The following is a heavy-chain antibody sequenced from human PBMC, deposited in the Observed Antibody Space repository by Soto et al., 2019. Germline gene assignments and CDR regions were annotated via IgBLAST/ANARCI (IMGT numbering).Heavy chain of an antibody. CDR1: GFTFSSYS. CDR2: ISSSSSTI. CDR3: ARGGARIAVAPFDY. V-gene: IGHV3-48*02. Sequence: GGSLRLSCAASGFTFSSYSMNWVRQAPGKGLEWVSYISSSSSTIYYADSVKGRFTISRENAKNSLYLQMNSLRDGDTAVYYCARGGARIAVAPFDYWGQGTLVTVSS. J-gene: IGHJ4*02. D-gene: IGHD6-19*01.